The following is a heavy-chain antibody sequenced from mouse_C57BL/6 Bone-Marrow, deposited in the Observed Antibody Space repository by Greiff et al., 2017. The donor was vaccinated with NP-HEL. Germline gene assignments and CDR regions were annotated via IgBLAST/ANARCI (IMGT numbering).Heavy chain of an antibody. CDR1: GSQCTDYY. V-gene: IGHV1-19*01. D-gene: IGHD2-3*01. Sequence: VQLQQSGPVLVKPGASVKMSCKASGSQCTDYYMNWVKQSHGKSLSWIGVINPYNGGTSYNQKFKGKATLTVDKSSSTAYMELNSLTSEDSAVYYCARRGLLHYFDYWGQGTTLTVSS. J-gene: IGHJ2*01. CDR3: ARRGLLHYFDY. CDR2: INPYNGGT.